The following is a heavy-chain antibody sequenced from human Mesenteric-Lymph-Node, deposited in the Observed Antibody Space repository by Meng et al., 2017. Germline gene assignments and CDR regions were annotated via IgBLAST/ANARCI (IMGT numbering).Heavy chain of an antibody. CDR3: ARDPDTAMVPGRYYYGMDV. J-gene: IGHJ6*02. CDR2: ISYDGSNK. D-gene: IGHD5-18*01. Sequence: GESLKISCAASGFTFSSYAMSWVRQAPGKGLEWVAVISYDGSNKYYADSVKGRFTISRDNSKNTLYLQMNSLRAEDTAVYYCARDPDTAMVPGRYYYGMDVWGQGTTVTVSS. CDR1: GFTFSSYA. V-gene: IGHV3-30*01.